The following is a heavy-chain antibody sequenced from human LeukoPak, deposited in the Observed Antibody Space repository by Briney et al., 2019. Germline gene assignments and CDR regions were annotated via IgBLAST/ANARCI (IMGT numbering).Heavy chain of an antibody. J-gene: IGHJ4*02. CDR1: GGSISSYY. V-gene: IGHV4-59*12. CDR2: IYYSRST. Sequence: SETLSLTCTVSGGSISSYYWSWIRQPPGKGLEWIGYIYYSRSTNYNPSLKSRVTISVDTSKNQFSLKLSSVTAADTAVYYCARGRQRYSSSWYFDYWGQGTLVTVSS. CDR3: ARGRQRYSSSWYFDY. D-gene: IGHD6-13*01.